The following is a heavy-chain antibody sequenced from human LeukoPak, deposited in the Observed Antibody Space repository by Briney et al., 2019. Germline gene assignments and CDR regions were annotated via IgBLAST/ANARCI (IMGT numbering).Heavy chain of an antibody. J-gene: IGHJ4*02. Sequence: PSETLSLTCTVSGGSVSSGSYYWSWIRQPPGKGLEWIGYTYYSGSTNYNPSLKSRVTISVDTSKNQFSLKLTSVTAADTAVYYCARGALDTKTRFDYWGQGTLVTVSS. CDR3: ARGALDTKTRFDY. CDR2: TYYSGST. V-gene: IGHV4-61*01. CDR1: GGSVSSGSYY. D-gene: IGHD5-18*01.